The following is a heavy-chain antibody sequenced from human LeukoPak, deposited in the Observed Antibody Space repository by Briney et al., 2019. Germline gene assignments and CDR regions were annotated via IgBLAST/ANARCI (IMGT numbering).Heavy chain of an antibody. CDR2: IKQDGSEK. J-gene: IGHJ4*02. Sequence: GGPLRLSCAASGFTVSSSYMYWVRQAPGKGLEWVANIKQDGSEKYYVDSVKGRFTISRDNAKNSLYLQMNSLRAEDTAVYYCARGPTRANSTDYWGQGALVTVSS. D-gene: IGHD2/OR15-2a*01. CDR1: GFTVSSSY. CDR3: ARGPTRANSTDY. V-gene: IGHV3-7*01.